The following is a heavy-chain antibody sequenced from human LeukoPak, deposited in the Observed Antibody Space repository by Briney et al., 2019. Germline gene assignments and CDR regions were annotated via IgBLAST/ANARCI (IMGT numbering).Heavy chain of an antibody. V-gene: IGHV3-7*01. CDR1: GFTFSSYY. CDR3: ARGVGTAAAFDY. J-gene: IGHJ4*02. Sequence: GGSLRLSCAASGFTFSSYYMSWVRQAPGKGLEWVANIKQDGSEKYYMDSVKGRFTISRDNAKNSLYLQMNSLRAEDTAVYYCARGVGTAAAFDYWGQATLSPSPQ. D-gene: IGHD2-2*01. CDR2: IKQDGSEK.